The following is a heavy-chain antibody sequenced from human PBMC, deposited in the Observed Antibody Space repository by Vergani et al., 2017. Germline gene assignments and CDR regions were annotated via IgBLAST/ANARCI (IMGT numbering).Heavy chain of an antibody. CDR1: GGPINSHNYY. Sequence: QVQLQESGPGLVKPSQILSLTRTVSGGPINSHNYYLSWIRQPAGKGLEWIGRIHTSGSTNYNPSLKSRVTMSEDTSKNQFSPNLTSVTAADTAVYFCARGSCLGGSCYKPLLDYWGQGILVTVSS. CDR3: ARGSCLGGSCYKPLLDY. CDR2: IHTSGST. J-gene: IGHJ4*02. D-gene: IGHD2-15*01. V-gene: IGHV4-61*02.